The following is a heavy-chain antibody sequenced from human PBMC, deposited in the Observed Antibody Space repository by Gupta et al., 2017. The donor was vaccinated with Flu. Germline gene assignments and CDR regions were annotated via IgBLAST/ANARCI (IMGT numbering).Heavy chain of an antibody. Sequence: EEQWVESGGGLVPPGTSQRLSCEASGFSFGAYAMHWVRHAPGRGLGWVSGITWDSGRIGYRDSVKGRFTISRDNAKNSLYLQMMCLITENTAVYYCVKDFPSGGASYGAFDVWGQGSMVIVSS. D-gene: IGHD3-16*01. CDR3: VKDFPSGGASYGAFDV. CDR2: ITWDSGRI. J-gene: IGHJ3*01. CDR1: GFSFGAYA. V-gene: IGHV3-9*01.